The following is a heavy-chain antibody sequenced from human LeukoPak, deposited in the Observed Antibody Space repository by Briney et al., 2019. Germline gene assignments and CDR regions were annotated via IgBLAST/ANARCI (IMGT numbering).Heavy chain of an antibody. J-gene: IGHJ4*02. CDR2: INHSGST. CDR3: TYYYGSGGYPGNDY. Sequence: RSSETLSLTCAVYGGSFSGYYWSWIRQPPGKGLEWIGEINHSGSTNYNPSLKSRVTISVDTSKNQFSLKLSSATAADTAVYYCTYYYGSGGYPGNDYWGQGTLVTVSS. D-gene: IGHD3-10*01. V-gene: IGHV4-34*01. CDR1: GGSFSGYY.